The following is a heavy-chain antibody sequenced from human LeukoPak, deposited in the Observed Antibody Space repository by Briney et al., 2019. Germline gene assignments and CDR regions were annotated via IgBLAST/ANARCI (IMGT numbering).Heavy chain of an antibody. CDR1: GGSISGYY. J-gene: IGHJ4*02. D-gene: IGHD3-9*01. Sequence: SETLSLTCTVSGGSISGYYWSWIRQPPGKGLEWIGYIYHSGSTYYNPSLKSRVTMSVDASKNQFSLKLSSVTAADTAVYYCASGLRYFDLYYWGQGTLVTVSS. V-gene: IGHV4-59*08. CDR3: ASGLRYFDLYY. CDR2: IYHSGST.